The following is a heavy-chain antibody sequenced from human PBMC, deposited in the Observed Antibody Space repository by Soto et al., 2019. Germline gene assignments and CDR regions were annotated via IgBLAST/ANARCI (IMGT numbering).Heavy chain of an antibody. CDR2: IYPGDSDT. J-gene: IGHJ6*02. CDR3: ARPQSSSSAPVGMDV. D-gene: IGHD6-13*01. Sequence: EVHLVQSGAEVKKPGESLKISCKGSGYSFTSYWIGWVRQMPGKGLEWMGIIYPGDSDTRYSPSFQGQVTISADKSISTAYLQWSSLKASDTAMYYCARPQSSSSAPVGMDVWGQGTTVTVSS. CDR1: GYSFTSYW. V-gene: IGHV5-51*01.